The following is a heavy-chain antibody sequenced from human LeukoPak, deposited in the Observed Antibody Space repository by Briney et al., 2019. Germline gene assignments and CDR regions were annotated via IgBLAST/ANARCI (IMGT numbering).Heavy chain of an antibody. CDR2: IWYDGSNK. CDR1: GFTFSRYS. Sequence: PGGSLRLSCAASGFTFSRYSMNWVRQAPGKGLEWVAVIWYDGSNKYYADSVKGRFTISRDNSKNTLYLQMNSLRAEDTAVYYCARAYTVYCSGGSCYQGYWGQGTLVTVSS. CDR3: ARAYTVYCSGGSCYQGY. V-gene: IGHV3-33*08. J-gene: IGHJ4*02. D-gene: IGHD2-15*01.